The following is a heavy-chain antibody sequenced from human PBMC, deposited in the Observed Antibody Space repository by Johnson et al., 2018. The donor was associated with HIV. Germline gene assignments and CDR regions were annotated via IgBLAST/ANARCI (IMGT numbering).Heavy chain of an antibody. CDR2: IWYDGSNK. J-gene: IGHJ3*02. Sequence: QVQLVESGGGVVRPGGSLRLSCAASGFTFDDYAMTWVRQAPGKGLEWVAVIWYDGSNKYYADSVKGRFTISRDNSKNTLYLQMNSLRAEDTAVYYCAKEFRLGYPPQIDAFDIWGQGTMVTVSS. D-gene: IGHD3-9*01. V-gene: IGHV3-33*06. CDR1: GFTFDDYA. CDR3: AKEFRLGYPPQIDAFDI.